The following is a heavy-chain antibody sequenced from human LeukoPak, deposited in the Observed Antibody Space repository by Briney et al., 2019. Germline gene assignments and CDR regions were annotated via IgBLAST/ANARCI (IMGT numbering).Heavy chain of an antibody. V-gene: IGHV3-23*01. J-gene: IGHJ4*02. CDR1: GFTFSSYA. D-gene: IGHD3-10*01. Sequence: GGSLRLSCAASGFTFSSYAMSWVRQAPGKGLEWVSAISGSGGSTYYADSVKGRFTISRDNSKNTLYLQMNSLRAEDTAVYDCAKDKGCYGSGSYYYYWGQGTLVTVSS. CDR2: ISGSGGST. CDR3: AKDKGCYGSGSYYYY.